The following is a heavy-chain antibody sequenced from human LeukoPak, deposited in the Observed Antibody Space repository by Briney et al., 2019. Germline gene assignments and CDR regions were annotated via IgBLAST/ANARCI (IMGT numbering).Heavy chain of an antibody. CDR1: GFTFSSYG. CDR3: AKDLGYSYGSGYAY. Sequence: GGSLRLSCAASGFTFSSYGMHWVRQAPGEGLEWVAFIRYDGSNKYYADSVKGRFTISRDNSKNTLYLQMNSLRAEDTAVYYCAKDLGYSYGSGYAYWGQGTLVTVSS. V-gene: IGHV3-30*02. CDR2: IRYDGSNK. J-gene: IGHJ4*02. D-gene: IGHD5-18*01.